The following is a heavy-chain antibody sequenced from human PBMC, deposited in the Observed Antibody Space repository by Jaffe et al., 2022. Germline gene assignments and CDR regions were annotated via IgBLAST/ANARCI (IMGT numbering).Heavy chain of an antibody. J-gene: IGHJ4*02. Sequence: QITLKESGPTLVKPTQTLTLTCTFSGFSLSTSGVGVGWIRQPPGKALEWLALIYWDDDKRYSPSLKSRLTITKDTSKNQVVLTMTNMDPVDTATYYCAHVLRGYSYGYYFDYWGQGTLVTVSS. CDR1: GFSLSTSGVG. D-gene: IGHD5-18*01. CDR3: AHVLRGYSYGYYFDY. V-gene: IGHV2-5*02. CDR2: IYWDDDK.